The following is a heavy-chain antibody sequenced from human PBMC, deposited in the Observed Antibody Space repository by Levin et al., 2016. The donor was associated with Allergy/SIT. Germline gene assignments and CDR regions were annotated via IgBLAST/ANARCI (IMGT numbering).Heavy chain of an antibody. Sequence: WVRQAPGQGLEWMGIINPSGGSTSYAQKFQGRVTMTRDTSTSTVYMELSSLRSEDTAVYYCARDRRLRFPNYGMDVWGQGTTVTVSS. CDR3: ARDRRLRFPNYGMDV. V-gene: IGHV1-46*01. D-gene: IGHD5-12*01. J-gene: IGHJ6*02. CDR2: INPSGGST.